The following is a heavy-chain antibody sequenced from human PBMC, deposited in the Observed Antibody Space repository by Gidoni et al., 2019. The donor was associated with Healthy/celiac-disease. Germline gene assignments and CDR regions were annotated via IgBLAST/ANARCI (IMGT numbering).Heavy chain of an antibody. Sequence: QVQLVESGGGVVQPGRSLRLSCAASGFTFSSYGMHWVRQAPGKGLEWVAVISYDGSNKYYADSVKGRFTISRDNSKNTLYLQMNSLRAEDTAVYYCAKEGARYYDFWSPSWGMDVWGQGTTVTVSS. V-gene: IGHV3-30*18. D-gene: IGHD3-3*01. CDR3: AKEGARYYDFWSPSWGMDV. CDR2: ISYDGSNK. CDR1: GFTFSSYG. J-gene: IGHJ6*02.